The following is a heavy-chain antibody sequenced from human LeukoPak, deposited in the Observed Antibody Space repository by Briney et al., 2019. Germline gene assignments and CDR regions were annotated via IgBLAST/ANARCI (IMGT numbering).Heavy chain of an antibody. Sequence: ASVKVSCKASGYTFTGYYMHWVRQAPGQGLEWMGGIIPIFGTANYAQKFQGRVTITTDESTSTAYMELSSLRSEDTAVYYCARNEYYYGSGRGYYYYMDVWGKGTTVTVSS. CDR2: IIPIFGTA. CDR1: GYTFTGYY. V-gene: IGHV1-69*05. D-gene: IGHD3-10*01. CDR3: ARNEYYYGSGRGYYYYMDV. J-gene: IGHJ6*03.